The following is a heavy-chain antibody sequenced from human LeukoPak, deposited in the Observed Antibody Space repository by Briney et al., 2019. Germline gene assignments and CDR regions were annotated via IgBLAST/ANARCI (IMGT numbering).Heavy chain of an antibody. CDR1: GGSFSGYY. CDR3: ARGGEWWLRRPVDY. D-gene: IGHD5-12*01. J-gene: IGHJ4*02. Sequence: SETLSLTCAVYGGSFSGYYWSWIRQPPGRGLEWIGEINHSGSTNYNPSLKSRVTISVDTSKNQFSLKLSSVTAADTAVYYCARGGEWWLRRPVDYWGQGTLVAVSS. V-gene: IGHV4-34*01. CDR2: INHSGST.